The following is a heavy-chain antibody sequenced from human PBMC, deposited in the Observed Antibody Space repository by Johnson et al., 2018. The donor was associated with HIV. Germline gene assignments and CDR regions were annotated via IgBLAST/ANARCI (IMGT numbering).Heavy chain of an antibody. Sequence: QVQLVESGGGVVQPGGSLRLSCAASGFTFSSYGMHWVRQAPGKGLGWVAFRRYDGSNKYYADSVKGRFTISRDNSKNTLYLQMNSLRVEDTAVYYCAKDFVAFWGRPADAFDIWGQGTMVTVSS. CDR2: RRYDGSNK. D-gene: IGHD3-16*01. CDR3: AKDFVAFWGRPADAFDI. CDR1: GFTFSSYG. J-gene: IGHJ3*02. V-gene: IGHV3-30*02.